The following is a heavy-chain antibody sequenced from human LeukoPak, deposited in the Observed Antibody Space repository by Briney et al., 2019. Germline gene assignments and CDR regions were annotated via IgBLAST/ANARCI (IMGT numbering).Heavy chain of an antibody. V-gene: IGHV1-69*05. CDR3: ARDVHGDYGSGWFDP. D-gene: IGHD4-17*01. Sequence: SVKVSCKTSGGTFNNSAISWVRQAPGQGLEWLGGIMPLFGTAGYAQKFQGRVTTTKDESTRTVYLELTSLTSDDTAVYYCARDVHGDYGSGWFDPWGQGTLVSVSS. J-gene: IGHJ5*02. CDR2: IMPLFGTA. CDR1: GGTFNNSA.